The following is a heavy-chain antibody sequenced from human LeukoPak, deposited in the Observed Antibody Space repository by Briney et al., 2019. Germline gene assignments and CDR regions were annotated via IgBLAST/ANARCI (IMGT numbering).Heavy chain of an antibody. D-gene: IGHD1-26*01. Sequence: VGSLRLSCAASGFTFSSYGMHWVRQAPGKGLEWVAFIRYDGSNKYYADSVKGRFTISRDNSKNTLYLQMNSLRAEDTAVYYCARALDRVGATSYFDYWGQGTLVTVSS. CDR3: ARALDRVGATSYFDY. V-gene: IGHV3-30*02. J-gene: IGHJ4*02. CDR1: GFTFSSYG. CDR2: IRYDGSNK.